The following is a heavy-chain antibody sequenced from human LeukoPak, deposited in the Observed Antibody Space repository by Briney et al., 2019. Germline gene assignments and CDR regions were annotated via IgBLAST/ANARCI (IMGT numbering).Heavy chain of an antibody. CDR3: ARVGSRDGYLYYFDY. V-gene: IGHV4-38-2*02. CDR1: GYSISSGYY. J-gene: IGHJ4*02. D-gene: IGHD5-24*01. Sequence: SETLSLTCTVPGYSISSGYYWGWIRQPPGKGLEWIGSIYHSGSTYYNPSLKSRVTISVDTSKNQFSLKLSSVTAADTAVYYCARVGSRDGYLYYFDYWGQGTLVTVSS. CDR2: IYHSGST.